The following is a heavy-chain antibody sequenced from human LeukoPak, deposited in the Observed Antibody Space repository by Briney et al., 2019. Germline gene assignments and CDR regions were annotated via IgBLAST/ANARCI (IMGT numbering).Heavy chain of an antibody. J-gene: IGHJ4*02. CDR3: ARYFLSGSYYHLQH. Sequence: GGSLRLSCSASGFTFVNFVMSWVRQVPGKGLEWVSSISGGGTTTFYADSVRGRFTISRDNSKNTVFLQMNSLRVEDSAVYYCARYFLSGSYYHLQHWGQGTLVAVSS. CDR2: ISGGGTTT. CDR1: GFTFVNFV. D-gene: IGHD1-26*01. V-gene: IGHV3-23*01.